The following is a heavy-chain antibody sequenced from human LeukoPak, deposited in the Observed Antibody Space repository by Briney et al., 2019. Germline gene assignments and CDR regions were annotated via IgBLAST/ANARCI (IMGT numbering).Heavy chain of an antibody. V-gene: IGHV3-21*01. Sequence: NSGGSLSLSASASGFSFSRYTMNWVPQAPGKGPKRVSIISSSSCYIYYADSVKGRFTISRDNDKNALYLQMNSLRVEDTAVYYCARDGRCGGDCYASWGQGTLVTVSS. CDR2: ISSSSCYI. J-gene: IGHJ4*02. CDR3: ARDGRCGGDCYAS. CDR1: GFSFSRYT. D-gene: IGHD2-21*02.